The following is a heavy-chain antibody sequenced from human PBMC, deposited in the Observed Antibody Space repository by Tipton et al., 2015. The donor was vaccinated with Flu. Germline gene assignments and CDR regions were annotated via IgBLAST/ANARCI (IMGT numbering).Heavy chain of an antibody. CDR3: ARRGNWEGFDY. D-gene: IGHD7-27*01. CDR2: IIHSGNT. Sequence: TLSLTCDVSDYSIISVYYWGWIRQPPGKGLEWIGSIIHSGNTYYNPSLESRITISVDTSKNQFSLKLTSVTAADTAVYYCARRGNWEGFDYWGQGTLVTVSS. J-gene: IGHJ4*02. V-gene: IGHV4-38-2*01. CDR1: DYSIISVYY.